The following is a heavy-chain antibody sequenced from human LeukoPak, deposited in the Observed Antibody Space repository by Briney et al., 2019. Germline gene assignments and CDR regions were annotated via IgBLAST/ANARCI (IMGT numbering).Heavy chain of an antibody. D-gene: IGHD5-18*01. CDR3: AREDTAMAELGH. CDR2: IYYSGST. CDR1: GGSISSYY. J-gene: IGHJ4*02. V-gene: IGHV4-59*01. Sequence: SETLSLTCTVSGGSISSYYWSWIRQPPGKGLEWIGYIYYSGSTNYNPSLKSRVTISVDTSKNQFSLKLSSVTAADTAVYYCAREDTAMAELGHWGQGTLVTVSS.